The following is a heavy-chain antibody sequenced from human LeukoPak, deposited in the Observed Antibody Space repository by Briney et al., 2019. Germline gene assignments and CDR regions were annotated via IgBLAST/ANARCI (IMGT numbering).Heavy chain of an antibody. V-gene: IGHV3-7*03. D-gene: IGHD3-3*01. Sequence: GGSLRLSCAASGFTFSSYWMSWVRQAPGTGLEWVANIKQDGSEKYYVDSVKGRFTISRDNAKNSLYLQMNSLRAEDTAVYYCARDTGRDDFWSGYYPGYYYGMDVWGQGTTVTVSS. CDR1: GFTFSSYW. CDR2: IKQDGSEK. CDR3: ARDTGRDDFWSGYYPGYYYGMDV. J-gene: IGHJ6*02.